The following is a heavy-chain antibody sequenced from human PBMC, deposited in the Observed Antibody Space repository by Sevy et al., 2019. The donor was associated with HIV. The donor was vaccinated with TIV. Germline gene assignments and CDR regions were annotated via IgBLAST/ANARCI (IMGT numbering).Heavy chain of an antibody. J-gene: IGHJ3*02. CDR1: GGSISSGGYY. CDR3: ARDPRGGYYGSGSYYAHAFDI. CDR2: IYYSGST. D-gene: IGHD3-10*01. Sequence: TLSLTYTVSGGSISSGGYYWSWIRQHPGKGLEWIGYIYYSGSTYYNPSLKSRVTISVDTSKNQFSLKLSSVTAADTAVYYCARDPRGGYYGSGSYYAHAFDIWGQGTMVTVSS. V-gene: IGHV4-31*03.